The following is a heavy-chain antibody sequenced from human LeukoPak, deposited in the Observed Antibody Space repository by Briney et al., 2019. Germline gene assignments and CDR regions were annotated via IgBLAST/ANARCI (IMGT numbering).Heavy chain of an antibody. CDR3: AKRYSGSYYLRGIDY. D-gene: IGHD1-26*01. CDR1: GFTFSSYG. J-gene: IGHJ4*02. CDR2: ISYDGSNK. Sequence: GRSLRLSCAASGFTFSSYGMHWVRQAPGKGLEWVAVISYDGSNKYYADSAKGRFTISRDNSKNTLYLQMNSLRAEDTAVYYCAKRYSGSYYLRGIDYWGQGTLVTVSS. V-gene: IGHV3-30*18.